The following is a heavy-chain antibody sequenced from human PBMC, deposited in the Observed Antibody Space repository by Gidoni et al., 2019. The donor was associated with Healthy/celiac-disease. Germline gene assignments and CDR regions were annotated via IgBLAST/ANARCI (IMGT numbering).Heavy chain of an antibody. D-gene: IGHD6-19*01. CDR2: IYPGDSDT. V-gene: IGHV5-51*01. CDR3: ARSSSSYSSGWYYFDY. J-gene: IGHJ4*02. Sequence: EVQLVQSGAEVKKPGESLKISCKGSGYSFTSYWIGWVRQMPGKGLEWMGIIYPGDSDTRYSPSFQGQVTISADKSISTAYLQWSSLKASDTAMYYCARSSSSYSSGWYYFDYWGQGTLVTVSS. CDR1: GYSFTSYW.